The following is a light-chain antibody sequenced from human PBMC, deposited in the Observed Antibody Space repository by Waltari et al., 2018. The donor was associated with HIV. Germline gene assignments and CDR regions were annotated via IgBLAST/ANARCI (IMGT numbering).Light chain of an antibody. CDR2: KDS. CDR1: LLAKKY. J-gene: IGLJ3*02. CDR3: YSAADNSGL. Sequence: SYELTQPSSVSVSPGQTARTTCSGDLLAKKYVRWFQQKPGQAPVLVMYKDSERPSGIPARFSGSGSGTTVSLTIGGAQVDDEADYYCYSAADNSGLFGGGTKLTVL. V-gene: IGLV3-27*01.